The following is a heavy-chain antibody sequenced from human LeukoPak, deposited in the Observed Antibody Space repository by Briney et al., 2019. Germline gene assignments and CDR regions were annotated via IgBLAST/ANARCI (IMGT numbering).Heavy chain of an antibody. J-gene: IGHJ3*02. V-gene: IGHV1-46*01. CDR1: GYTFTSYY. CDR3: AREKAPYCSGGSCSFDAFDI. D-gene: IGHD2-15*01. Sequence: GASVKVSCKASGYTFTSYYMHWVRQAPGQGLEWMGIINPSGGSTSYAQKFQGRVTVTRDTSTSTVYMELSSLRSEDTAVYYCAREKAPYCSGGSCSFDAFDIWGQGTMATVSS. CDR2: INPSGGST.